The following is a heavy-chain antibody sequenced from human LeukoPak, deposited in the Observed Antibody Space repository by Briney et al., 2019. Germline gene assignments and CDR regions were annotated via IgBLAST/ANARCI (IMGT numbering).Heavy chain of an antibody. CDR1: GDSVSSNNGA. D-gene: IGHD3-9*01. V-gene: IGHV6-1*01. J-gene: IGHJ4*02. Sequence: SQTLSLTCAISGDSVSSNNGAWNWIRQSPSRGLEWLGRTYYRSKWYNDYAGYLMSRITISPEQSKKQFSLQVYSVTPEDTAVYYCARDVGTTGWHTYDFWGQGTLVTVSS. CDR2: TYYRSKWYN. CDR3: ARDVGTTGWHTYDF.